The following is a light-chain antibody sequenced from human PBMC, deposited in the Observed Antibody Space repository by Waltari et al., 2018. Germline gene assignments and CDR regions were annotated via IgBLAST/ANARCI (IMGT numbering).Light chain of an antibody. CDR3: QVWDSRSDHPV. V-gene: IGLV3-21*01. J-gene: IGLJ3*02. Sequence: SYVLTQPPSVSVAPGKTARITCGGNNIGGKSVHWYQQKPGQAPVMVIYDDRDRPSGIPERFSGSNFANTPTLTISRVEVGDEADYYCQVWDSRSDHPVFGAGTKLTVL. CDR1: NIGGKS. CDR2: DDR.